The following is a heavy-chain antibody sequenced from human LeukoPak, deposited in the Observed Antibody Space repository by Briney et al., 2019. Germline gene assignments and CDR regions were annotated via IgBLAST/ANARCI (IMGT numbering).Heavy chain of an antibody. Sequence: SQTLSLTCAISGDSVSSNSAAWNWIRQSPSRGLEWLGRTYYRSKWYNDYAVSVKSRITINPDTSKNQFSLQLNSVTPEDTAVYYCARDSTYGGNSDYYCYYGMDVWGQGTTVTVSS. J-gene: IGHJ6*02. CDR2: TYYRSKWYN. CDR3: ARDSTYGGNSDYYCYYGMDV. CDR1: GDSVSSNSAA. V-gene: IGHV6-1*01. D-gene: IGHD4-23*01.